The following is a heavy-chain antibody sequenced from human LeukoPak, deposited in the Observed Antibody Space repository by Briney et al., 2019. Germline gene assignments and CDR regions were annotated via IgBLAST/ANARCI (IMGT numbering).Heavy chain of an antibody. D-gene: IGHD6-6*01. J-gene: IGHJ4*02. V-gene: IGHV3-48*03. CDR3: AGGGRSSSAY. Sequence: GGSLRLSCAASGFIFSTYEMLWVRQAPGKGLEWISYISSSGSTIYYADSVKSRFTISRDNAKNSLYLQMNTLRVEDTAVYYCAGGGRSSSAYWGQGPLVTVSS. CDR1: GFIFSTYE. CDR2: ISSSGSTI.